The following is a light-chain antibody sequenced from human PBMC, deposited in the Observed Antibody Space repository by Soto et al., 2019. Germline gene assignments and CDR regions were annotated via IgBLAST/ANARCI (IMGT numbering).Light chain of an antibody. J-gene: IGLJ3*02. CDR1: SSDVGGNKY. CDR3: SSYTNNIYWV. Sequence: QSALTQPVSVSGSPGQSITISCTGISSDVGGNKYVSWYQHHPGKAPIVLIYDVSNRPSGVSDRFSGSKSGNTASLTISGLQAEDEADYYCSSYTNNIYWVLGGGTKLTVL. CDR2: DVS. V-gene: IGLV2-14*01.